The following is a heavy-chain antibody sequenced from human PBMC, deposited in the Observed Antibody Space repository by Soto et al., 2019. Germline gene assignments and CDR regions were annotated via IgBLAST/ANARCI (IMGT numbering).Heavy chain of an antibody. CDR1: GYTFTSYY. V-gene: IGHV1-46*01. CDR3: ARVFGVYYVSSGQDC. J-gene: IGHJ4*02. CDR2: INPSGGST. Sequence: ASVKVSCKASGYTFTSYYMHWVRQAPGQGLEWMGIINPSGGSTSYAQKFQGRVTMTRDTSTSTVYMELSSLRSEDTAVYYCARVFGVYYVSSGQDCWGKGTLVTVSS. D-gene: IGHD3-22*01.